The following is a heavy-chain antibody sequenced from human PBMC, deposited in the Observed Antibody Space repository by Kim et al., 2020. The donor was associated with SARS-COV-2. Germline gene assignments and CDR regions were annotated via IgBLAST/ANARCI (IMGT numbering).Heavy chain of an antibody. D-gene: IGHD6-19*01. CDR1: GYTFTSYA. Sequence: ASVKVSCKASGYTFTSYAMHWVRLAPGQRLEWMGWINAGNGNTEYSQKFQGRVTITRDTSASTAYVELSSLRSEDTAVYYCARAQGYSSGWYGLDPWGQGTLVTVSS. V-gene: IGHV1-3*01. CDR2: INAGNGNT. CDR3: ARAQGYSSGWYGLDP. J-gene: IGHJ5*02.